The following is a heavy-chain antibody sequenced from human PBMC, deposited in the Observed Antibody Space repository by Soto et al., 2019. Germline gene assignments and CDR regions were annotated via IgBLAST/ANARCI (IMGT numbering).Heavy chain of an antibody. Sequence: EVQLLESGGGLVQPGGSLRLSCAASGFTFSSYAMSWVRQAPGKGLEWVSAISGSGGSTYYADPVKGRFTISRENSKNTLYLQMNSLRAEDTAVYYCAKDALLWFGELPNWFDPWGQGTLVTVSS. J-gene: IGHJ5*02. CDR1: GFTFSSYA. CDR3: AKDALLWFGELPNWFDP. V-gene: IGHV3-23*01. CDR2: ISGSGGST. D-gene: IGHD3-10*01.